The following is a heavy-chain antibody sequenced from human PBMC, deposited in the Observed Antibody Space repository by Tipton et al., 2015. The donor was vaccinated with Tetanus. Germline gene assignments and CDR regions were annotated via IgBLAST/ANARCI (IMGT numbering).Heavy chain of an antibody. D-gene: IGHD6-19*01. J-gene: IGHJ4*02. V-gene: IGHV4-4*02. Sequence: TLSLTCTVSGDSISRSNWWSWVRQPPGKGLEWTGEIYHSGSTNYNPSLKSRVTMSVDKSKNQFSLKLSSVTAADTAVYYCARGRHFIEVALPLDYWGQGTLVTVSS. CDR2: IYHSGST. CDR1: GDSISRSNW. CDR3: ARGRHFIEVALPLDY.